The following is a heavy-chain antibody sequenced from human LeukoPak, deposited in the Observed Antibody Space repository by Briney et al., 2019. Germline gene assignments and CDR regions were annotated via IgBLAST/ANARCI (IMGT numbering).Heavy chain of an antibody. J-gene: IGHJ4*02. CDR2: INPNSGGN. CDR3: ARGYSSGLDY. CDR1: GYTFTGYY. V-gene: IGHV1-2*04. Sequence: GDSVKLSCNASGYTFTGYYLHWIRQAPGQGLEWMGWINPNSGGNNYAHQFQGWVTMTRDTSISTAYMELSRLRSDDTAVYYCARGYSSGLDYLGQGTLVTVSS. D-gene: IGHD6-19*01.